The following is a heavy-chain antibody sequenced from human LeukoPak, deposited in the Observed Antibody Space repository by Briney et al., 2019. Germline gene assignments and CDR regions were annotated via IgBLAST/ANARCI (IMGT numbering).Heavy chain of an antibody. CDR2: IKQDGSEK. Sequence: GGTLRLSCVASGFTFSSYGMSWVRQAPGKGLEWVANIKQDGSEKYYVDSVKGRFTISRDNAKNSLYLQMNSLRAEDTAVYYCARESIVLMVYAPGDYYYYMDVWGKGTTVTVSS. CDR3: ARESIVLMVYAPGDYYYYMDV. D-gene: IGHD2-8*01. CDR1: GFTFSSYG. J-gene: IGHJ6*03. V-gene: IGHV3-7*01.